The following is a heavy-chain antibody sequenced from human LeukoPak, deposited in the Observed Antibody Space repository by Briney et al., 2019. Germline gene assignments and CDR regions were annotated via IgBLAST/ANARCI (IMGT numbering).Heavy chain of an antibody. CDR2: IYYSGST. J-gene: IGHJ5*02. CDR3: ARDGPGIAAAEALHWFDP. V-gene: IGHV4-39*07. Sequence: PSETLSLTCTVSGGSIGSNRYYWGWSRQPPGTGLEWIGSIYYSGSTYYNPSLKSRVTISVDTSKNQFSLKLSSVTAADTAVYYCARDGPGIAAAEALHWFDPWGQGTLVTVSS. D-gene: IGHD6-13*01. CDR1: GGSIGSNRYY.